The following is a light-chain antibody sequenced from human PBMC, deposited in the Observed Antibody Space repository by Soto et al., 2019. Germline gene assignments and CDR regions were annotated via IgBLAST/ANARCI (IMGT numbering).Light chain of an antibody. CDR3: QQYGGSPHT. J-gene: IGKJ2*01. CDR1: QTVSTNY. CDR2: DAS. V-gene: IGKV3-20*01. Sequence: EIVLTQSPGTLSLAPGERATLSCRASQTVSTNYLAWYQQKPGQAPRLVIYDASSRATGIPERFSGSGSRTDFTRTISRLEPEDFAVYYCQQYGGSPHTFGQGTKLEIK.